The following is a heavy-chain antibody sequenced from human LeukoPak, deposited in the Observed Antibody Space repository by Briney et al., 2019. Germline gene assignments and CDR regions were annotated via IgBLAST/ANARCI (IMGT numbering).Heavy chain of an antibody. Sequence: GGSLRLSCVVSGFTFRSFGMHWVRQPPGKGLEWVAFIQYDGSNEYYADSVKGRFTISRDDSKNMLYVQMNSLRPEDTALYYCARHWYSGFDYWGQGTPVTVSS. V-gene: IGHV3-30*02. CDR2: IQYDGSNE. CDR1: GFTFRSFG. CDR3: ARHWYSGFDY. D-gene: IGHD2-15*01. J-gene: IGHJ4*02.